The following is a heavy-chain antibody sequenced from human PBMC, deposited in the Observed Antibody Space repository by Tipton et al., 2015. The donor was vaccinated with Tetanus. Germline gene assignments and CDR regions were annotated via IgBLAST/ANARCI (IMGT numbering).Heavy chain of an antibody. CDR2: TYYRSKWYN. Sequence: GLVKPSQTLSLTCAMSGDSVSSNNAAWNWIRQSPSRGLEWLGRTYYRSKWYNDYAESVRSRLTINPDTSKNQLSLQLNSVTLEDTAVYYCVRGSRGWTVSLFEVWGRGTLVTVSS. CDR3: VRGSRGWTVSLFEV. V-gene: IGHV6-1*01. D-gene: IGHD6-19*01. CDR1: GDSVSSNNAA. J-gene: IGHJ2*01.